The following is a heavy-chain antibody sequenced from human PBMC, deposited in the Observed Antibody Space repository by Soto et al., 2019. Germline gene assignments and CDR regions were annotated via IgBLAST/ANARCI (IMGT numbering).Heavy chain of an antibody. CDR3: ARSGSWYHYGMDV. CDR2: IYYSGST. V-gene: IGHV4-59*01. D-gene: IGHD1-26*01. CDR1: GGSLSSYD. Sequence: XTLSLPSTVSGGSLSSYDCSWIRQPPGKGLELIGYIYYSGSTKYNTSLKSRVTISVDTSKKQFSLKLSSVTAADTAVYYCARSGSWYHYGMDVWGQGTTGTVSS. J-gene: IGHJ6*02.